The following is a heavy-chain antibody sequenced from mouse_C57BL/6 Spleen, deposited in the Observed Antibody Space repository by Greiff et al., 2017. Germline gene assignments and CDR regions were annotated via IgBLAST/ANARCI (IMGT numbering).Heavy chain of an antibody. CDR1: GYTFTSYW. CDR3: ARGRVYGSSPYYAMDY. Sequence: QVQLQQPGAELVRPGTSVKLSCKASGYTFTSYWMHWVKQRPGQGLEWIGVIDPSDSYTNYNQKFTGKATLTVDPSASTAYMQLRSLTSADSAVYYCARGRVYGSSPYYAMDYWGQGTSVTVSS. D-gene: IGHD1-1*01. CDR2: IDPSDSYT. J-gene: IGHJ4*01. V-gene: IGHV1-59*01.